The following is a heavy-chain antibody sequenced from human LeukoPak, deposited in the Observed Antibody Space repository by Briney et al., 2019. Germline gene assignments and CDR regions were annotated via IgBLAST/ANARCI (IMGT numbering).Heavy chain of an antibody. V-gene: IGHV3-7*01. CDR3: ARDFGTIVVVTAIVD. J-gene: IGHJ4*02. CDR2: INPDGSEK. CDR1: GFTFGRYW. Sequence: GGSLRLSCAVSGFTFGRYWMSWVRQAPGKGLERVANINPDGSEKYYVDSVKGRFTISRDNAKNSLYLQMNSLRAEDTAVYYCARDFGTIVVVTAIVDWGQGTLVTVSS. D-gene: IGHD2-21*02.